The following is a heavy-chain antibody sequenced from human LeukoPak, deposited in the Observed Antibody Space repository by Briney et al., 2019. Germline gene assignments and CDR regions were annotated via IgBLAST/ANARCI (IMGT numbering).Heavy chain of an antibody. V-gene: IGHV3-72*01. CDR1: GFSISDHH. D-gene: IGHD6-13*01. J-gene: IGHJ4*02. Sequence: HPGGSLRLSCAASGFSISDHHMDWVRQAPGRGLEWVGRSKSTKPNSCTTQYAASVTGRFTISRDDSKNSLFLQLSSLKTEDTAVYYCVRAVTTGSGWYNFDNWGQGTLVTVSS. CDR2: SKSTKPNSCTT. CDR3: VRAVTTGSGWYNFDN.